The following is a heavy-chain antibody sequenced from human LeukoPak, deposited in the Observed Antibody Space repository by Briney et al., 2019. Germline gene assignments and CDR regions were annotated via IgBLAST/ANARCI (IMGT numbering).Heavy chain of an antibody. V-gene: IGHV3-7*04. CDR1: RFTFSSFW. Sequence: GGSLRLSCVASRFTFSSFWMSWVRQAPGKGLEWVANINQDGSGKYYVDSVRGRFTISRDNAKNSLYLQMNSLRAEDTAVYYCARVRTGVSKHVDYWGQGTLVTVSS. D-gene: IGHD1-14*01. CDR3: ARVRTGVSKHVDY. CDR2: INQDGSGK. J-gene: IGHJ4*02.